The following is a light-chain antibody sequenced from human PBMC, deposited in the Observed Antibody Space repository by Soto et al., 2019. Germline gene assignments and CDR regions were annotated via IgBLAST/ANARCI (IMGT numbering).Light chain of an antibody. CDR1: SSDVGGYNY. CDR2: DVS. Sequence: QSALTQPASMSGSPGQSITISCTGTSSDVGGYNYVSWYQQHPGKAPKLMIYDVSNRPSGVSNRFSGSKSGNTASLTISGLKAEDEADYYCSSYTSSSLYVFGTGTKVTVL. V-gene: IGLV2-14*01. CDR3: SSYTSSSLYV. J-gene: IGLJ1*01.